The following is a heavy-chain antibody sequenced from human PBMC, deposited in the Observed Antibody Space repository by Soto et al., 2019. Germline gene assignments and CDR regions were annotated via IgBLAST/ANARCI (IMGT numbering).Heavy chain of an antibody. D-gene: IGHD6-19*01. CDR1: GFIFDDCA. CDR2: FSYINNNM. Sequence: PGGSLRLSCAASGFIFDDCAMHWVRQVPGKGLEWVSGFSYINNNMGYADSVKGRFTISRDSAKRSLYLQMNSLRAADTAWYYCVRSRAGSVWYPTLDFWGPGTLVTGLL. V-gene: IGHV3-9*01. J-gene: IGHJ4*02. CDR3: VRSRAGSVWYPTLDF.